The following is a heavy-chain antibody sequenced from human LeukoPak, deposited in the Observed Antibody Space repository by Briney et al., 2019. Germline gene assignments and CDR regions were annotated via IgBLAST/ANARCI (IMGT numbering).Heavy chain of an antibody. CDR2: ITGTDHSM. CDR1: GFTFSDYY. D-gene: IGHD2/OR15-2a*01. V-gene: IGHV3-11*01. Sequence: GGSLRLSCDASGFTFSDYYMSWIRQAPGKGLEWLSYITGTDHSMRYADSVKGRFAISRDNAKNSLYLQLNSLRAEDTAVYYCARGHCNSRNCYWHFDLWGRGTRVTVSS. CDR3: ARGHCNSRNCYWHFDL. J-gene: IGHJ2*01.